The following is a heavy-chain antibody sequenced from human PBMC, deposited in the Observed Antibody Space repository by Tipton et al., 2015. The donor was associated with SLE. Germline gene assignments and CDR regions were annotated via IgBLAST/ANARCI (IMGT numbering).Heavy chain of an antibody. Sequence: FTISRDNAKNSLYLQVNSLRAEDTAVYYCARARAVAGAFDYWGQGTLVTVSS. J-gene: IGHJ4*02. CDR3: ARARAVAGAFDY. D-gene: IGHD6-19*01. V-gene: IGHV3-11*05.